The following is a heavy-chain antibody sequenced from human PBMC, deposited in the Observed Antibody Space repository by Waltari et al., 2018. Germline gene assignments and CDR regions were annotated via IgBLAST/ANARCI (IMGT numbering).Heavy chain of an antibody. CDR3: ARIGWFGELYLDY. V-gene: IGHV4-34*01. CDR2: INHSGST. Sequence: QVQLQQWGAGLLKPSETLSLTCAVYGGSFSGYYWSWIRQPPGKGLEWIGEINHSGSTNYNPSLKSRVTISVDTSKNQFSLKLSSVTAADTAVYYCARIGWFGELYLDYWGQGTLVTVSS. J-gene: IGHJ4*02. D-gene: IGHD3-10*01. CDR1: GGSFSGYY.